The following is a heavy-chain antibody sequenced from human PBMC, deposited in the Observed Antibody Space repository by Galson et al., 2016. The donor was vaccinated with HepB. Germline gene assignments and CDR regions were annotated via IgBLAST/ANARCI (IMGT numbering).Heavy chain of an antibody. V-gene: IGHV3-23*01. D-gene: IGHD1-26*01. J-gene: IGHJ4*02. CDR3: AGGTAGHHFNF. CDR2: ISVNGETT. CDR1: GFSISSYA. Sequence: SLRLSCAASGFSISSYAMRWVRQAPGKGLEWVSSISVNGETTYYADSVKGRFTISRDNSKNTLYLQMSSLRVEDAAIYFCAGGTAGHHFNFWGQGSLVIVSS.